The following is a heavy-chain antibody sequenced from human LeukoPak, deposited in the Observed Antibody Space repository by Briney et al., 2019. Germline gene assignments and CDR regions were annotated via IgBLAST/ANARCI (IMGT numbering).Heavy chain of an antibody. Sequence: PGGSLRLSCAASGFTFSTFAMHWVRQAPGTGLEWVAVTSNDGSDKNYGDSVRGRFTISRDNAKNSLYLQMNSLRAEDTAVYYCARALPSPLYSGSYADAFDIWGQGTMVTVSS. V-gene: IGHV3-30*03. CDR3: ARALPSPLYSGSYADAFDI. D-gene: IGHD1-26*01. J-gene: IGHJ3*02. CDR1: GFTFSTFA. CDR2: TSNDGSDK.